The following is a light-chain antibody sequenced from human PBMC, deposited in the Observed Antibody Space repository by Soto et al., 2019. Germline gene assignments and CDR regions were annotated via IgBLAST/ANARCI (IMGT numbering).Light chain of an antibody. V-gene: IGKV3-20*01. CDR2: DAS. J-gene: IGKJ1*01. CDR3: QQYGTSPRT. CDR1: QSVSSNY. Sequence: EIVLTQSPGTLSLSPGERATLSCRASQSVSSNYSAWYQQKPGQAPRLLIYDASSRATGIPDRFSGSGSGTDFTLTISRLEPEDFAVYYCQQYGTSPRTFGQGTKV.